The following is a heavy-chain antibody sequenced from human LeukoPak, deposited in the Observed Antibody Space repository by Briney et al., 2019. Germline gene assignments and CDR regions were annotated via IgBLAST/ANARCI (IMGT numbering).Heavy chain of an antibody. CDR1: GFTFSSYG. CDR2: ISSDGSNN. D-gene: IGHD1-26*01. V-gene: IGHV3-30*18. J-gene: IGHJ4*02. CDR3: AKRGESGSSKRPPDY. Sequence: GRPLRLSCAASGFTFSSYGMHWVRQAPGKGLEWVAVISSDGSNNYYADSVKGRFTISRDNSKNMLYLQMNSLRAEDTAVYYCAKRGESGSSKRPPDYWGQGALVTVSS.